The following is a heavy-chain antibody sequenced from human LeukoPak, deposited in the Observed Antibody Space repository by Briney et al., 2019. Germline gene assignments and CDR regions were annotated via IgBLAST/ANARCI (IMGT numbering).Heavy chain of an antibody. Sequence: PGGSLRLSCAASGFTFSSYEMNWVRQAPGKGLEWVSYISSSATTIHYADSVKGRFTISRDNAKNSLYLQMNSLRAEDTAVYYCARVARVRAWLQFAGPQIYYYMDVWGKGTTVTVSS. D-gene: IGHD5-24*01. J-gene: IGHJ6*03. V-gene: IGHV3-48*03. CDR1: GFTFSSYE. CDR2: ISSSATTI. CDR3: ARVARVRAWLQFAGPQIYYYMDV.